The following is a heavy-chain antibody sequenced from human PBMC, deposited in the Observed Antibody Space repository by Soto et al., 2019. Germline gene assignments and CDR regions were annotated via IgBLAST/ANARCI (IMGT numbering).Heavy chain of an antibody. D-gene: IGHD3-10*01. CDR3: ARLWFGAFDI. V-gene: IGHV3-64*01. CDR2: ISSNGGST. Sequence: LRLSCAASGFTFRSYAMHWVRQAPGKGLEYVSAISSNGGSTYYANSVKGRFTISRDNPKNTLYLQMGSLRAEDMAVYYCARLWFGAFDIWGQGTMVT. CDR1: GFTFRSYA. J-gene: IGHJ3*02.